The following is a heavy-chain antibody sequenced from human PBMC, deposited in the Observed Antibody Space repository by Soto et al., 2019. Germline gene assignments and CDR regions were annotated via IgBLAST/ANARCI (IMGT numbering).Heavy chain of an antibody. V-gene: IGHV1-69*06. CDR2: TIPVFNTA. D-gene: IGHD3-10*01. CDR1: GGTLSDHG. J-gene: IGHJ3*02. Sequence: QVQLEQSGAEVKKPGSSVKISCKASGGTLSDHGVSWLRQAPGQGLEWVGWTIPVFNTAKYAPKFQGRVTIAADKSTNIAYMELGSLRSDDTAFYYCARGVYGSGNYYTGPSAFDICGQGTLVIVSS. CDR3: ARGVYGSGNYYTGPSAFDI.